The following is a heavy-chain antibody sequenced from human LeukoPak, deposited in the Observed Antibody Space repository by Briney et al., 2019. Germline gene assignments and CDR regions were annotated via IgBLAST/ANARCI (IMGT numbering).Heavy chain of an antibody. D-gene: IGHD3-10*01. CDR3: ARDLLTMVRGVTGAIFDY. CDR1: GYSISSGYN. J-gene: IGHJ4*02. V-gene: IGHV4-38-2*02. CDR2: IYHSGST. Sequence: SETLSLTCTVSGYSISSGYNWGWIRQPPGKGLEWIGSIYHSGSTYYNPSLKSRVTISVDTSKNQFSLKLSSVTAADTAVYYCARDLLTMVRGVTGAIFDYWAREPWSPSPQ.